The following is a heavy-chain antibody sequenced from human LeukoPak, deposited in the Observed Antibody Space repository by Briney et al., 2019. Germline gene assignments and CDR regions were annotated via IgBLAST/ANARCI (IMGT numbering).Heavy chain of an antibody. CDR2: IKQDGSEK. D-gene: IGHD3-3*01. CDR3: ARQLSYDFWSGYRTPHYFDY. V-gene: IGHV3-7*01. Sequence: GGSLRLSCAASGFTFSSYWMSWVRQAPGKGLEGVANIKQDGSEKYYVDSVKGRFTISRDNAKNSLYLQMNSLRAEDTAVYYCARQLSYDFWSGYRTPHYFDYWGQGTLVTVSS. J-gene: IGHJ4*02. CDR1: GFTFSSYW.